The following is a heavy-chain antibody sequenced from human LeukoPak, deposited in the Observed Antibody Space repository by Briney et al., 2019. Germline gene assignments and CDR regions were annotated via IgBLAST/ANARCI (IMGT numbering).Heavy chain of an antibody. Sequence: ASVTVSCKASGYTFTGNYMHWVRRAPGQGLEWMGWINPHSGVTNFAQRFQGRVTLTRDTSISTAYMELSRLTSDDTAVYYCARAPADSYGSGSPYYFDYWGQGTLVTVSS. CDR2: INPHSGVT. CDR3: ARAPADSYGSGSPYYFDY. CDR1: GYTFTGNY. J-gene: IGHJ4*02. V-gene: IGHV1-2*02. D-gene: IGHD3-10*01.